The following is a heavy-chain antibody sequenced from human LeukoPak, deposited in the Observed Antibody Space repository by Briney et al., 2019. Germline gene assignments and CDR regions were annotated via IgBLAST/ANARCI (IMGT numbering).Heavy chain of an antibody. V-gene: IGHV1-2*06. CDR2: INPNSGGT. J-gene: IGHJ4*01. D-gene: IGHD3-16*02. Sequence: GASVKVSCKASGYTFTGYYMHWVRQAPGQGLEWMGRINPNSGGTNYAQKFQGRVTMTRDTSISTAYMELSRLRSDDTAVYYCARDDFDDVWGSYRRIDYWGHGTLVTVSS. CDR1: GYTFTGYY. CDR3: ARDDFDDVWGSYRRIDY.